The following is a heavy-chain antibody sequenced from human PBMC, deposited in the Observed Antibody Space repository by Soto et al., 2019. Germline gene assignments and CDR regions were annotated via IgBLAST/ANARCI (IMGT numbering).Heavy chain of an antibody. CDR3: ARSDDSSGYYLDY. D-gene: IGHD3-22*01. Sequence: QVQLVESGGGVVQPGRSLRLSCAASGFTFSSYAMHWVRQAPGKGLEWVAVISYDGSNKYYADSVKGRFTISRDNSKNTLYLQMNSLRAEDTAVYYCARSDDSSGYYLDYWGQGTLVTVSS. CDR1: GFTFSSYA. CDR2: ISYDGSNK. J-gene: IGHJ4*02. V-gene: IGHV3-30-3*01.